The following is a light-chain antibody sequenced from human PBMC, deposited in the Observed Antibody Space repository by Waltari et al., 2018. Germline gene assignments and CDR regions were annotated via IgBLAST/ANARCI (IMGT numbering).Light chain of an antibody. CDR2: AAS. V-gene: IGKV1-39*01. J-gene: IGKJ4*01. Sequence: DIKMTQSPSSLSASVGDRVTITCRASQSNSSYLNWYQQKPGKAPKLLIYAASSLQSGVPSRFSGSGSGTDFALTITSLQPEDLGTYYCQQTYSTPGLTFGGGTKVAIK. CDR1: QSNSSY. CDR3: QQTYSTPGLT.